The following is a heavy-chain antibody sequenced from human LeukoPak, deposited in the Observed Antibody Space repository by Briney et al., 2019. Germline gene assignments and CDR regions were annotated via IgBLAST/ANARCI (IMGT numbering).Heavy chain of an antibody. Sequence: GGSLRLSCAASGLSFSSYWMTWVRQAPGKGLEWVANIKEDGSAKSCVDSVKGRFTISRDNAKNSLYLQMNSLRVEDTAVYYCARDYDYFSGHNLDAYDIWGQGTTVIVSS. D-gene: IGHD2-15*01. CDR2: IKEDGSAK. J-gene: IGHJ3*02. CDR1: GLSFSSYW. V-gene: IGHV3-7*01. CDR3: ARDYDYFSGHNLDAYDI.